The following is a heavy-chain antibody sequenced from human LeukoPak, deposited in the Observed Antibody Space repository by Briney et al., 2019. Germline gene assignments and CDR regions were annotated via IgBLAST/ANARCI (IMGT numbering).Heavy chain of an antibody. J-gene: IGHJ4*01. CDR1: GFIFSSFG. V-gene: IGHV3-30*02. CDR2: IRYDGGDK. Sequence: GGSLRLSCAASGFIFSSFGLHWVRQAPSKGLEWVAFIRYDGGDKYYADSVKGRFTISRDNSKNVLFLHVNSLRPEDTAVYYCAKDHNYYDSSGYLDYWGQGTLVTVSS. CDR3: AKDHNYYDSSGYLDY. D-gene: IGHD3-22*01.